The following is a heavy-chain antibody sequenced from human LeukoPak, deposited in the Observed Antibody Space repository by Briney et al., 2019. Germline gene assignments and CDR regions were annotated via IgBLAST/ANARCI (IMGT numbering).Heavy chain of an antibody. Sequence: ASVKVSCKASGYTFTGYYMHWVRQAPGQGLEWVGWINPNSGGTNYAQKFQGRVTMTRDTSISTAYMELSRLRSDDTAVYYCARELRLGELSWYYFDYWGQGTLVTASS. J-gene: IGHJ4*02. CDR2: INPNSGGT. CDR3: ARELRLGELSWYYFDY. D-gene: IGHD3-16*02. V-gene: IGHV1-2*02. CDR1: GYTFTGYY.